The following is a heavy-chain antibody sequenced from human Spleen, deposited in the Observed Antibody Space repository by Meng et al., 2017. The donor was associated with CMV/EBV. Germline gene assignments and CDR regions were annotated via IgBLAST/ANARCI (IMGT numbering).Heavy chain of an antibody. CDR1: RFTFSSYA. D-gene: IGHD3-10*01. J-gene: IGHJ4*02. V-gene: IGHV3-23*01. CDR2: ISRSGDST. CDR3: EKDDRGSGDYVDY. Sequence: CAASRFTFSSYALSWVRQAPGKGMEWVSTISRSGDSTYYADSVKGRFTISRDNSKNTLYLQMNSLRDEDTAIYYCEKDDRGSGDYVDYWGQGTLVTVSS.